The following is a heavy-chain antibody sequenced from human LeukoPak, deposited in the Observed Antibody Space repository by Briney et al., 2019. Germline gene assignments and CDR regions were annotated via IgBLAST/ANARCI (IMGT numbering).Heavy chain of an antibody. CDR1: GYTFTGYY. CDR3: ARESQDYDFWSGYYGYYYYYMDV. D-gene: IGHD3-3*01. J-gene: IGHJ6*03. Sequence: GASVKVSCKASGYTFTGYYMHWVRQAPGQGLEWMGGIIPIFGTANYAQKFQGRVTITADKSTSTAYMELSSLRSEDTAVYYCARESQDYDFWSGYYGYYYYYMDVWGKGTTVTVSS. CDR2: IIPIFGTA. V-gene: IGHV1-69*06.